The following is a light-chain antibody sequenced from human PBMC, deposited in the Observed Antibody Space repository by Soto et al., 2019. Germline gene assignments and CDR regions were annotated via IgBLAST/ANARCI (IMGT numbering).Light chain of an antibody. J-gene: IGKJ1*01. CDR2: DAS. CDR3: QQCYSTPWT. CDR1: QSVSSSY. Sequence: EIVLTQSPGTLSLSPGERATLSCRASQSVSSSYLAWYQQKPGQAPRLLIYDASNRATGIPARFSGSGSGTDFTLTISSLQAEDVAVYYCQQCYSTPWTFGQGTKVDIK. V-gene: IGKV3-20*01.